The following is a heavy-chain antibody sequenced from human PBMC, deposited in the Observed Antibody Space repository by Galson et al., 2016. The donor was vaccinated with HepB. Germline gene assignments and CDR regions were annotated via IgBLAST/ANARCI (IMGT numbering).Heavy chain of an antibody. V-gene: IGHV3-7*01. D-gene: IGHD3-22*01. J-gene: IGHJ3*02. CDR1: GFTFSSFW. CDR3: ARDQDYYGTFDI. CDR2: IKQHGSEK. Sequence: SLRLSCAASGFTFSSFWMSWVRQAPGKGLEWVASIKQHGSEKYYVDSVKGRFTISRDNAKNSLYLQMNSLRAEDTAVYYCARDQDYYGTFDIWAQGTMVTVS.